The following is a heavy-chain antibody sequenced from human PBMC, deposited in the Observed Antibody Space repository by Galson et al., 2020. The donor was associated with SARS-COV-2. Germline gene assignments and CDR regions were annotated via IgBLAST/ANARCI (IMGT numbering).Heavy chain of an antibody. CDR3: ARGRAVVGNYYYGMDV. CDR1: GFIVSNIY. Sequence: GGSLRLSCAASGFIVSNIYMSWVRQAPGKGLEWVSAIYTGGTAYYEDSVKGRFTISRDNSKNTLHLQMNSLRADDTAVYYCARGRAVVGNYYYGMDVWGQGTTVTVSS. D-gene: IGHD6-19*01. J-gene: IGHJ6*02. CDR2: IYTGGTA. V-gene: IGHV3-53*01.